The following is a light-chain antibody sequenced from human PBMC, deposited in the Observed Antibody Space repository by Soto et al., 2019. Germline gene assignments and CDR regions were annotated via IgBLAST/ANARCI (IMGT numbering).Light chain of an antibody. CDR1: QNVYNN. V-gene: IGKV3-15*01. Sequence: EIVVTQSPATLSVSPGEGATHSCKASQNVYNNLAWYQQRPGQLPRLLIYDASTRATGISARFSGSGYGTEFTLTISSLQSEDFAVYFCQQCRNWPLTFGGGTRWIS. CDR2: DAS. CDR3: QQCRNWPLT. J-gene: IGKJ4*01.